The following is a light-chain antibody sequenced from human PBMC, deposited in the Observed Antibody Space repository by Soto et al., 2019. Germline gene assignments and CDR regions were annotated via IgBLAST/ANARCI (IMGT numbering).Light chain of an antibody. CDR2: AVT. CDR3: IAYTNTNTPN. V-gene: IGLV2-14*03. J-gene: IGLJ2*01. Sequence: QSALTQPASVSGSPGQSVSISCTTSSSDFGGHNLVSWYQHHPGRAPNLLIYAVTNRPSGVPDRFPGSKSGSTASLIISGLRSEDEADHYCIAYTNTNTPNFGGGTKVTVL. CDR1: SSDFGGHNL.